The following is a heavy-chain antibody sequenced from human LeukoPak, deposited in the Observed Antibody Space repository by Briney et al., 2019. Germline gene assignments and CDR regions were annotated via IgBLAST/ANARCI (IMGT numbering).Heavy chain of an antibody. J-gene: IGHJ4*02. CDR3: ARYSGGLVDY. V-gene: IGHV1-18*01. D-gene: IGHD2-15*01. CDR2: ISAYNGNT. CDR1: GYTFTSYD. Sequence: ASVKVSCKASGYTFTSYDINWVRQATGQGLEWMGWISAYNGNTNYAQKLQGRVTMTTDTSTSTAYMELRSLRSDDTAVYYCARYSGGLVDYWGQGTLVTVSS.